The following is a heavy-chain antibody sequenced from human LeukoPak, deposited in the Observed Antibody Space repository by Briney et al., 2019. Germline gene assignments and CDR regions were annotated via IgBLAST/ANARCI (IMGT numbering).Heavy chain of an antibody. CDR3: AREDPGYSSGPLDY. D-gene: IGHD6-19*01. V-gene: IGHV3-21*01. J-gene: IGHJ4*02. CDR2: ISSSSSYI. Sequence: GGSLRLSCAASGFTFSSYSMNWVRQASGKGLEWVSSISSSSSYIYYADSVKGRFTISRDNAKNSLYLQMNSLRAEDTAVYYCAREDPGYSSGPLDYWGQGTLVTVSS. CDR1: GFTFSSYS.